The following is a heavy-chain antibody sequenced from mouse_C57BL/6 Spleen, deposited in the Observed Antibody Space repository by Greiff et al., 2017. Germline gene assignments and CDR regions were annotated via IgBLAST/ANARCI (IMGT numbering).Heavy chain of an antibody. Sequence: DVMLVASGGGLVQPGGSMKLSCVASGFTFSNYWMNWVRQSPEKGLEWVAQIRLKSDNYATHYAESVKGRFTISRDDSKSSVYLQMNNLRAEDTGIYYCTEEVLYAMDYWGQGTSVTVSS. CDR2: IRLKSDNYAT. CDR3: TEEVLYAMDY. CDR1: GFTFSNYW. V-gene: IGHV6-3*01. J-gene: IGHJ4*01.